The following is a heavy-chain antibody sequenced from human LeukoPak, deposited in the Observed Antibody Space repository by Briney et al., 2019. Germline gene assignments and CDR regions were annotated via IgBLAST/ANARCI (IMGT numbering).Heavy chain of an antibody. D-gene: IGHD4-23*01. CDR1: GFTFSTYG. J-gene: IGHJ3*02. V-gene: IGHV3-30*18. CDR3: AKLRAPKVVTAAFDI. Sequence: PGRSLRLSCAASGFTFSTYGMHWVRQAPGKGLEWVVLISFDGSNKYYADSVKGRFTISRDNSKNTLYLQMNSLRAEDTAVYYCAKLRAPKVVTAAFDIWGQGTMVTVSS. CDR2: ISFDGSNK.